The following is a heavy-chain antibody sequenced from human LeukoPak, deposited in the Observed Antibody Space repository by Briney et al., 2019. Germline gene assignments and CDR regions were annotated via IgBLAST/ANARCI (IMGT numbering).Heavy chain of an antibody. J-gene: IGHJ3*02. D-gene: IGHD3-22*01. CDR2: IYYSGST. CDR1: GGSISGHY. Sequence: SETLSLTCTVSGGSISGHYWSWIRLPPGKGLEWIGYIYYSGSTNYNPSLKGRVTISVDTSKNQFSLNLSSVTAADTAMYYCARPSRTGSGWDAFDIWGQGTMVTVSS. V-gene: IGHV4-59*08. CDR3: ARPSRTGSGWDAFDI.